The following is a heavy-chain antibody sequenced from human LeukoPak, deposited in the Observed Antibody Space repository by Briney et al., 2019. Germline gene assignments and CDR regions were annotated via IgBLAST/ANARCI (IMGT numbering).Heavy chain of an antibody. CDR1: GYTFTSYY. CDR2: INPSGGST. CDR3: ARGVAGTGGYFDY. J-gene: IGHJ4*02. Sequence: ASVKVSCKASGYTFTSYYMHWVRQAPGQGLEWMGIINPSGGSTSYAQKFQGRVTMTRDTSKNQFSLKLSSVTAADTAVYYCARGVAGTGGYFDYWGQGTLVTVSS. D-gene: IGHD6-19*01. V-gene: IGHV1-46*01.